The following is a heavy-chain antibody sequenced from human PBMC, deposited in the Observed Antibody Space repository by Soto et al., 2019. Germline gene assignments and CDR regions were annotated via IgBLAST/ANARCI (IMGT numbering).Heavy chain of an antibody. Sequence: SLRLSCAASGFTFDDYAMHWVRQAPGKGLEWVSGISWNSGSIGYADSVKGRFTISRDNAKNSLYLQMNSLRAEDTALYYCAKDGSGDPYYFDYWGQGTLVTVSS. D-gene: IGHD3-10*01. CDR2: ISWNSGSI. CDR3: AKDGSGDPYYFDY. CDR1: GFTFDDYA. V-gene: IGHV3-9*01. J-gene: IGHJ4*02.